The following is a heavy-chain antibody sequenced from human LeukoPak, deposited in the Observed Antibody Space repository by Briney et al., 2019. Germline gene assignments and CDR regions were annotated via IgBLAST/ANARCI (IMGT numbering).Heavy chain of an antibody. CDR2: IYYSGTT. D-gene: IGHD1-26*01. Sequence: SETLSLTCTVSGGSVSSGTYYWSWIRQPPGKGLEWIGYIYYSGTTNYNPSLKSRVTITIDTSRNQFSLKLSSVTAADTAVYYCARSFGGATTSFDYWGQGTLVTVSS. J-gene: IGHJ4*02. CDR1: GGSVSSGTYY. CDR3: ARSFGGATTSFDY. V-gene: IGHV4-61*01.